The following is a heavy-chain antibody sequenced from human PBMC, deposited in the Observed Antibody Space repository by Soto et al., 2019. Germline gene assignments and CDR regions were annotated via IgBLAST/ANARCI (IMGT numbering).Heavy chain of an antibody. CDR3: ARGSFIEMATITYWFDP. J-gene: IGHJ5*02. CDR1: GGTFSSYA. CDR2: IIPIFGTA. D-gene: IGHD5-12*01. Sequence: ASVKVSCKASGGTFSSYAISWVRQAPGQGLEWMGGIIPIFGTANYAQKFQGRVTITADESTSTVYMELSSLRSEDTAVYYCARGSFIEMATITYWFDPWGQGTLVTVSS. V-gene: IGHV1-69*13.